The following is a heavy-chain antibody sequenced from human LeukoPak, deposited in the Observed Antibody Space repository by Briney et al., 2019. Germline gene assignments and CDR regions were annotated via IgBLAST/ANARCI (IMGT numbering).Heavy chain of an antibody. CDR1: GFTFSTYS. J-gene: IGHJ4*02. D-gene: IGHD1-26*01. Sequence: PGGSLRLSCAASGFTFSTYSMDWVRQAPGKGLEWVSYISWSSSAIYADSVKGRFTISRDNAKNSLYLQMNSLRAEDTAVYYCARVVTGRGSYDDYWGQGTLVTVSS. CDR2: ISWSSSAI. CDR3: ARVVTGRGSYDDY. V-gene: IGHV3-48*04.